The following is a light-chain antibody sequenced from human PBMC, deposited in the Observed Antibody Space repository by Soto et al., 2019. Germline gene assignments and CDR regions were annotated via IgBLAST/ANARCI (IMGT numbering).Light chain of an antibody. CDR1: SSNIGAGYD. V-gene: IGLV1-40*01. CDR3: QSYDISLSGWV. Sequence: SVLTQPPSVSGATGQRVTISCTGRSSNIGAGYDVHWYQQLPGTAPKLLIYGNSNRPSGVPDRFSGSKAGTSASLAITGLQAEDEADYYCQSYDISLSGWVFGGGTQLTVL. J-gene: IGLJ3*02. CDR2: GNS.